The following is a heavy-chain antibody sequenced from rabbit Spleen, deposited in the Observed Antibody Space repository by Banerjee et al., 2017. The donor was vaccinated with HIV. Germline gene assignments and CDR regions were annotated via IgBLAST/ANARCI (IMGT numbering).Heavy chain of an antibody. J-gene: IGHJ2*01. D-gene: IGHD5-1*01. V-gene: IGHV1S45*01. CDR3: ARSGFGDINRFGL. CDR2: IYIDSSET. CDR1: GIDFSSYYY. Sequence: QQQLEESGGGLVKPGGTLTLTCKASGIDFSSYYYMCWVRQAPGKGLEWIGCIYIDSSETWYASWATGRFTISKTSSTTVTLQMNSRTTADTATYFCARSGFGDINRFGLWGPGTLVTVS.